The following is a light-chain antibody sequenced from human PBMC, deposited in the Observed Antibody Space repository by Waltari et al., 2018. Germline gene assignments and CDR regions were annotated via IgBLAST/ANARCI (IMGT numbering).Light chain of an antibody. CDR2: DAS. V-gene: IGKV1-33*01. CDR1: QHISNY. CDR3: QQFDAFPYT. Sequence: DILLTQSPTSLSASIGDRVTITCQASQHISNYLNWYQRKQGKAPKLMIYDASDLEPGVPLRFRGTGYGASFTLTISSLQPEDVATYYCQQFDAFPYTFGQGTNLQIK. J-gene: IGKJ2*01.